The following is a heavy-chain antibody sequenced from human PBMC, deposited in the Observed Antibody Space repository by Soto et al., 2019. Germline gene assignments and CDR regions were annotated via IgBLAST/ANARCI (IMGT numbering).Heavy chain of an antibody. Sequence: QVQLQESVPGLVKPSQTLSLTCTVSGGSISSGDYYWNWIRQHPGKGLDWIGYIYYSVSTYYNPSFKRQVTISVDTSTNHVSLSLSSVTAADTAVYYCARAPLTSTFFIIRLHGWANETTINIS. V-gene: IGHV4-31*01. CDR3: ARAPLTSTFFIIRLHG. D-gene: IGHD3-10*01. CDR1: GGSISSGDYY. J-gene: IGHJ6*03. CDR2: IYYSVST.